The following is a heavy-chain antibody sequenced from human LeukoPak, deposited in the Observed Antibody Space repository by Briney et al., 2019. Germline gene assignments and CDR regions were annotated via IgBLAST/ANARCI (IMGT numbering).Heavy chain of an antibody. CDR2: IYHSGST. D-gene: IGHD3-3*01. CDR3: ARHLPTTTIFGVVIIHDAFDI. V-gene: IGHV4-38-2*02. CDR1: GGSISGYY. J-gene: IGHJ3*02. Sequence: SETLSLTCTVSGGSISGYYWGWIRQPPGKGLEWIGSIYHSGSTYYNPSLKSRVTISVDTSKNQFSLKLSSVTAADTAVYYCARHLPTTTIFGVVIIHDAFDIWGQGTMVTVSS.